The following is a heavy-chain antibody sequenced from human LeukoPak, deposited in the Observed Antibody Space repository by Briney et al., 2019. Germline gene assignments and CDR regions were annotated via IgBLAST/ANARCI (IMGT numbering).Heavy chain of an antibody. CDR3: ARELSQIVWGGLDY. CDR2: IQSDASTR. V-gene: IGHV3-33*05. D-gene: IGHD2-21*01. Sequence: GRSLRLSCTASGFIFSHYGMHWVRQAPGKGLEWVAVIQSDASTRNYVDSVKGRFTISRDNSENTVFLQMDSLRVEDTAVYYCARELSQIVWGGLDYGGQGTLVSVSS. CDR1: GFIFSHYG. J-gene: IGHJ4*02.